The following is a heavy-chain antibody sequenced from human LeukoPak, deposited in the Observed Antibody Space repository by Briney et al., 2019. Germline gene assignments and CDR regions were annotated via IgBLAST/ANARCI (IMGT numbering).Heavy chain of an antibody. CDR3: ARDSFGSGYYYGNFDY. D-gene: IGHD3-22*01. J-gene: IGHJ4*02. CDR2: ISYDGSNK. CDR1: GFTFSSFG. Sequence: GGSLRLSCAASGFTFSSFGMHWVRQAPGKGLEWVAVISYDGSNKYYADSVKGRFTISRDNSKNTLYLQMNSLRAEDTAVYYCARDSFGSGYYYGNFDYWGQGTLVTVSS. V-gene: IGHV3-30*19.